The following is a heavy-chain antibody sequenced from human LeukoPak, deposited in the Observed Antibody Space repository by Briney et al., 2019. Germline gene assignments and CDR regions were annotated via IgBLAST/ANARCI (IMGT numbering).Heavy chain of an antibody. D-gene: IGHD4-23*01. J-gene: IGHJ2*01. V-gene: IGHV1-46*01. CDR1: GYTFTSYA. Sequence: ASVKVSCKASGYTFTSYAMNWVRQAPGQGLEWMGIINPSGGSTSYAQKFQGRVTMTRDTSTSTVYMELSSLRSEDTAVYYCARDAVGNYWYFDLWGRGTLVTVSS. CDR3: ARDAVGNYWYFDL. CDR2: INPSGGST.